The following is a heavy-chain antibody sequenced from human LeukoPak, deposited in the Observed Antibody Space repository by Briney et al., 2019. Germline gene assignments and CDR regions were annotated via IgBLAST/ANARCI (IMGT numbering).Heavy chain of an antibody. Sequence: PSETLSLTCAVYGGSFSGYYWSWIRQPPGKGLEWIGEINHSGSTNYNPSLKSRVTISVDTSKNQFSLKLSSVTAADTAVYYCARPFSRYYYYGMDVWGQGTTVTVSS. CDR2: INHSGST. CDR3: ARPFSRYYYYGMDV. J-gene: IGHJ6*02. V-gene: IGHV4-34*01. D-gene: IGHD2-2*01. CDR1: GGSFSGYY.